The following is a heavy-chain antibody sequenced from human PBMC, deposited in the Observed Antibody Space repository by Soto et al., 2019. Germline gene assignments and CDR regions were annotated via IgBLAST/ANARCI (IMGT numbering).Heavy chain of an antibody. J-gene: IGHJ4*01. CDR2: MCAGGDT. CDR1: RLSVXGNY. Sequence: GXLXLSYGSSRLSVXGNYMGWVRQATGRGLEWVSVMCAGGDTHYADSVKGRFTISRDKSENTLYLKMNRLRNEDTGVYFCVSRIPSWVFDYWR. D-gene: IGHD2-21*01. V-gene: IGHV3-53*01. CDR3: VSRIPSWVFDY.